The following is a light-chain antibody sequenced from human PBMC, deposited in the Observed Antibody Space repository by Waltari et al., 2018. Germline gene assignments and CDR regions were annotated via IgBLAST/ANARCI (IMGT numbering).Light chain of an antibody. V-gene: IGKV3-11*01. Sequence: EIVLTQSPXTXXLSPGXRXTLSCRASQSVSSYLAWYQQKPGQAPRPPIYDASSRATGIPARFSGSGSGTDFTLTIXXLXXEDFAXXXXQQRSNWPRTFXXXTXVEIX. CDR2: DAS. CDR3: QQRSNWPRT. J-gene: IGKJ1*01. CDR1: QSVSSY.